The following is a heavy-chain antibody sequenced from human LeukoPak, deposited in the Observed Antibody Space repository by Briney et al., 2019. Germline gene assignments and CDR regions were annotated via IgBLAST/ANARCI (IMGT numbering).Heavy chain of an antibody. CDR3: AKDGTSYYYIYY. D-gene: IGHD2/OR15-2a*01. Sequence: GGSLRLSCAASGFTFNNYGMHWVRQAPGKGLEWLAFIRYDGSNTYYADSVKGRFTVARDDSKNTLYLQMNSLRGDDTAVYYCAKDGTSYYYIYYWGQGTLVTVSS. J-gene: IGHJ4*02. CDR1: GFTFNNYG. V-gene: IGHV3-30*02. CDR2: IRYDGSNT.